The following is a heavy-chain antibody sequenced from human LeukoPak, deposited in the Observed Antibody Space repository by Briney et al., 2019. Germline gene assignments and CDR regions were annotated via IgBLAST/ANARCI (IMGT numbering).Heavy chain of an antibody. CDR3: ARDLGTVTTSIDY. CDR1: GFTFRSYG. J-gene: IGHJ4*02. CDR2: IWYDGSNK. V-gene: IGHV3-33*01. Sequence: GGSLRLSCAASGFTFRSYGVHWVRQAPGKGLEWVAVIWYDGSNKYYADSVKGRFTISRDNSKNTLYLQMNSLRAEDTAVYYCARDLGTVTTSIDYWGQGTLVTVSS. D-gene: IGHD4-17*01.